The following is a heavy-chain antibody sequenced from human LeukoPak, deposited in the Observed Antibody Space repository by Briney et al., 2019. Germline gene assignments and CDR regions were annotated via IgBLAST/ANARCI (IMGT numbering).Heavy chain of an antibody. CDR1: GFTFRTYW. Sequence: GGSLRLSCVGSGFTFRTYWMTWVRQAPGKGLECVANIKPDGSEKYYVDSVKGRFTISRDNAKDSLFLQMNSPRAEDTAVYYCARGARLWGQGTLVTVSS. V-gene: IGHV3-7*01. CDR3: ARGARL. J-gene: IGHJ4*02. CDR2: IKPDGSEK.